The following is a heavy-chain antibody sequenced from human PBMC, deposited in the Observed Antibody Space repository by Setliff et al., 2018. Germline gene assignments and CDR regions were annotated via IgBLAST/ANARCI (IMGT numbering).Heavy chain of an antibody. CDR1: GFAFSYAW. J-gene: IGHJ3*01. CDR3: TTDRAACSGSSCYNGFDV. CDR2: SKSKTAGGAI. D-gene: IGHD2-2*02. Sequence: GGSLRLSCAASGFAFSYAWMHWVRQAPGKGLEWVGRSKSKTAGGAIDYAAPVKGRFTISRDDSKNTLYLQMSSLKTEDTAMYYCTTDRAACSGSSCYNGFDVWGQGTMVTVSS. V-gene: IGHV3-15*07.